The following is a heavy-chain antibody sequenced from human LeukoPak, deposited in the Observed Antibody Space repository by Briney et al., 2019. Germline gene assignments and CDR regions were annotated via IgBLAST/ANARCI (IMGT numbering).Heavy chain of an antibody. D-gene: IGHD2-15*01. CDR3: ARGYCSGGTCYLVENWFDP. V-gene: IGHV1-2*06. CDR2: INPNSGDT. Sequence: GASVKVSCEASGYTFTVYYMYWVRQAPGQGLEWMGRINPNSGDTDYAQNFQGRVTMTRDTSISTAYMELTNLRSDDTAVYYCARGYCSGGTCYLVENWFDPWGQGTLVTVSS. CDR1: GYTFTVYY. J-gene: IGHJ5*02.